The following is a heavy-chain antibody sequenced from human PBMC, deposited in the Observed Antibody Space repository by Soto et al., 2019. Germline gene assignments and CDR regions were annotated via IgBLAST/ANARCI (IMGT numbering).Heavy chain of an antibody. CDR3: ARAPPTISAPFDY. CDR2: IYSGGST. CDR1: GFTVSSNY. D-gene: IGHD3-3*01. V-gene: IGHV3-53*01. Sequence: GGSLRLSCAASGFTVSSNYMSWVLQAPGKGLEWVSVIYSGGSTYYADSVKGRFTISRDNSKNTLYLQMNSLRAEDTAVYYCARAPPTISAPFDYWGQGTLVTVSS. J-gene: IGHJ4*02.